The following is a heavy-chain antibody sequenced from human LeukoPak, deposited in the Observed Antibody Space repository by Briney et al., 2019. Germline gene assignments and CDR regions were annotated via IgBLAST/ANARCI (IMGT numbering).Heavy chain of an antibody. D-gene: IGHD4-17*01. Sequence: GGSLRLSCAASGFTFSSYSMNWVRQAPGKGLEWVSYISSSSSTIYYADSVKGRFTISRDNAKNSLYLHMNSLRVEDTAVYYCARTTVTGTYHYYMDVWGKGTTVTVSS. CDR3: ARTTVTGTYHYYMDV. CDR1: GFTFSSYS. J-gene: IGHJ6*03. CDR2: ISSSSSTI. V-gene: IGHV3-48*04.